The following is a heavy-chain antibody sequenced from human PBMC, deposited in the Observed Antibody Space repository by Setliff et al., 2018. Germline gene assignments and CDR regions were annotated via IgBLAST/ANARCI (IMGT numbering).Heavy chain of an antibody. CDR3: ARGRNVAARLLDT. CDR1: GGPLSGFS. D-gene: IGHD6-6*01. J-gene: IGHJ5*02. CDR2: ITDTGRT. V-gene: IGHV4-34*01. Sequence: PSETLSLTCTVYGGPLSGFSWNWIRQSPGGGLEWIGEITDTGRTKYIPSLKSRVTISIDTSKDQFSLRMSSVSAADAAIYYCARGRNVAARLLDTWGQGSRVTVSS.